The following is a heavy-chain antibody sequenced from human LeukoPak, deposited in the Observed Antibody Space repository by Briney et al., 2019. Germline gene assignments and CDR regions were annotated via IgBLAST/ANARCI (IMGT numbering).Heavy chain of an antibody. V-gene: IGHV1-18*01. CDR2: ISAYNGNT. CDR3: ASEIRNQPLLPDAFDI. J-gene: IGHJ3*02. Sequence: ASVKVSCKASGYTFTSYGISWVRQAPGQGLEWMGWISAYNGNTNYAQKLQGRVTMTTDTSTSTAYMELRSLRSDDTAVYYCASEIRNQPLLPDAFDIWGQGTMVTVSS. CDR1: GYTFTSYG. D-gene: IGHD2-2*01.